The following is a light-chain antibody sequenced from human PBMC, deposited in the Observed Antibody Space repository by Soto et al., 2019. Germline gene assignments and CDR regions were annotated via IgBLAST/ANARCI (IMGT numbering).Light chain of an antibody. V-gene: IGLV1-40*01. J-gene: IGLJ7*01. CDR1: SSDIGAGYR. CDR3: ATWDDSLNAAV. CDR2: DNT. Sequence: QPVLTQPPSVSGAPGERVTISCTGSSSDIGAGYRVRWYQQVPGTAPKLLIYDNTNRPSGVSVRFSGSKSGTSASLAISGLQAEDEADYYCATWDDSLNAAVFGGGTQLTVL.